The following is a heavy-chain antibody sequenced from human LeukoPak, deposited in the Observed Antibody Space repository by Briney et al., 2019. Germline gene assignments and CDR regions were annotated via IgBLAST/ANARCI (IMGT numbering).Heavy chain of an antibody. D-gene: IGHD3-3*01. Sequence: GGSLRLSCAASGFTFTSNWMSWVRQAPGKGLEWVANINEDGAEKYHVDSVTGRFTISRDNAKNTLYLQMNSLRAEDTAVYYCARGMGLEWLLSDDAFDIWGQGTMVTVSS. CDR1: GFTFTSNW. CDR3: ARGMGLEWLLSDDAFDI. J-gene: IGHJ3*02. V-gene: IGHV3-7*01. CDR2: INEDGAEK.